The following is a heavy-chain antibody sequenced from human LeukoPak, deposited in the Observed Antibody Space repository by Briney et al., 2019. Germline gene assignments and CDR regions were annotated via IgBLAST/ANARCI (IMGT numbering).Heavy chain of an antibody. CDR3: ARVGPTYYYDSSGYYYAY. J-gene: IGHJ4*02. Sequence: PSETLSLTCAVCGGSFSGYYWSWIRQPPGKGLEWIGEINHSGSTNYNLSLKSRVTISVDTSKNQFSLKLSSVTAADTAVYYCARVGPTYYYDSSGYYYAYWGQGTLVTVSS. V-gene: IGHV4-34*01. CDR1: GGSFSGYY. D-gene: IGHD3-22*01. CDR2: INHSGST.